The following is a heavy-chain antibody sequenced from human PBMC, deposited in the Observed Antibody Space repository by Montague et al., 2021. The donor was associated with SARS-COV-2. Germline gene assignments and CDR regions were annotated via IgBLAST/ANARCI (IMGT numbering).Heavy chain of an antibody. CDR1: GFTFSSYD. V-gene: IGHV3-13*01. J-gene: IGHJ6*02. Sequence: SLRLSCAASGFTFSSYDIHWVRQATGKGLEWVSAIGTAGDTYYPGSVKGRFTISRENAKNSLYLQMNSLRAGDTAVYYCARAGLGGAYYYYYGMDVWGQGTTVTVSS. CDR2: IGTAGDT. D-gene: IGHD4-23*01. CDR3: ARAGLGGAYYYYYGMDV.